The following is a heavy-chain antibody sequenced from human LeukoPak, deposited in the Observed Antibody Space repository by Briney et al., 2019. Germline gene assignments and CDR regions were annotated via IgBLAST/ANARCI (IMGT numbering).Heavy chain of an antibody. Sequence: SVKVSCKASGDTFSRNTISWVRQAPGQGLEWMGRSIPILDMANYAQKFQGRVTITADKSTGTAYMELSSLRSEDTAVYYCARDGGAALSLGIWGQGTMVTVSS. D-gene: IGHD3-16*01. CDR2: SIPILDMA. CDR1: GDTFSRNT. V-gene: IGHV1-69*04. CDR3: ARDGGAALSLGI. J-gene: IGHJ3*02.